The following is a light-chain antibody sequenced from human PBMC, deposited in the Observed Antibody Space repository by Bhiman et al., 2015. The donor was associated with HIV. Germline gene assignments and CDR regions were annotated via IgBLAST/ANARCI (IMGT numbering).Light chain of an antibody. CDR2: DVI. J-gene: IGLJ3*02. CDR1: SSDVGDYNF. Sequence: QSALTQPASVSGSPGQSITISCTGTSSDVGDYNFVSWYQQHPGKAPKLVIYDVIKRPSGVSSRFSGSKSGNTASLTISGLQAEDEADYYCCSYAGTYTFVFGGGTKLTVL. V-gene: IGLV2-14*03. CDR3: CSYAGTYTFV.